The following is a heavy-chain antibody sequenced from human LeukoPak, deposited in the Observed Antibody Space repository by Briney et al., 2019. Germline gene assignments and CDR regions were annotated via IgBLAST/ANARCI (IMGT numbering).Heavy chain of an antibody. CDR1: GSIFNKYG. CDR3: ARDYDSGTYYINY. J-gene: IGHJ4*02. Sequence: GGSLRLSCATSGSIFNKYGMHWARQAPGKGLEWATFMNYDGSKTYYAASVKGRFTISRDNSKNIVDLQMNSLRAEDTAVYYCARDYDSGTYYINYWGQGTLVTVSS. V-gene: IGHV3-30*02. CDR2: MNYDGSKT. D-gene: IGHD3-10*01.